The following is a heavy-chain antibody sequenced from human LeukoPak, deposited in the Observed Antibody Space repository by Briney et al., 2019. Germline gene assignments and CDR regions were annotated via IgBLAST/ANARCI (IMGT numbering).Heavy chain of an antibody. D-gene: IGHD6-19*01. V-gene: IGHV3-30*04. J-gene: IGHJ6*02. Sequence: GGSLRLSCAASGFSSSNYAMHWVRQAPGKGLGWVAVISVDGTNKYYAVCVKGRLTISIDNSENTQHLQMHSLRAEDTAVYNCVREVGVSGTENGAFKVWGPGTTVTVSS. CDR3: VREVGVSGTENGAFKV. CDR1: GFSSSNYA. CDR2: ISVDGTNK.